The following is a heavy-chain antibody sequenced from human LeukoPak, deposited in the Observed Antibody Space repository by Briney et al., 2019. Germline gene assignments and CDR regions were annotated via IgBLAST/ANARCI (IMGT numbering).Heavy chain of an antibody. CDR1: GFTFSSYA. V-gene: IGHV3-30*01. J-gene: IGHJ4*02. CDR2: ISYDGSNK. CDR3: ARDWYSHARVPLDY. D-gene: IGHD5-18*01. Sequence: GGSLRLSCAASGFTFSSYAMHWVRQAPGKGLEWVAVISYDGSNKYYADSVKGRFTISRDNSKNTLYLQMNSLRAEDTAVYYCARDWYSHARVPLDYWGQGTLVTVSS.